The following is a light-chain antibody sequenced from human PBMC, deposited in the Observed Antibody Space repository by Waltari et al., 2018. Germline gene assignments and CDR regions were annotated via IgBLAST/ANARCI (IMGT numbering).Light chain of an antibody. CDR2: KAS. V-gene: IGKV1-5*03. Sequence: DIQMTQSPSTLSAYVGDRVTISCRASQSIITWLAWYQQKQGKAPKLLVYKASSLESGVPSRFSGSGSGTEFTLTISSLQADDFATYYCQQYNKYPLTFGGGTKVEI. CDR1: QSIITW. CDR3: QQYNKYPLT. J-gene: IGKJ4*01.